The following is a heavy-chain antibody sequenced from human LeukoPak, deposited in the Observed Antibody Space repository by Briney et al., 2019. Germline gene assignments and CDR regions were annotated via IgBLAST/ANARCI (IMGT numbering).Heavy chain of an antibody. CDR2: ISDTT. V-gene: IGHV3-23*01. CDR1: GFTFSTYP. D-gene: IGHD1-14*01. Sequence: SGGSLRLSFSASGFTFSTYPMSWFRQTPGKGLEWVSSISDTTYYAESVKGRFTISRDNSKNTLYLQMSSLRAEDTAVYYCANIKNDYWGQGTLVTVSS. J-gene: IGHJ4*02. CDR3: ANIKNDY.